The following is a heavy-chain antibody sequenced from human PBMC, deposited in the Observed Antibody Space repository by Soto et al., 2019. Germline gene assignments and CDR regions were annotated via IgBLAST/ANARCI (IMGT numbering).Heavy chain of an antibody. Sequence: PSETLSLTCAVYGGSFSGYYWSWIRQPPGKGLEWIGEINHSGSTNYNPSLKGRFTISRDNAKNSLYLQMNSLRAEDTAVYYCARIRLVQLERHDGTYDAFDIWGQGTMVTVSS. D-gene: IGHD1-1*01. V-gene: IGHV4-34*01. J-gene: IGHJ3*02. CDR3: ARIRLVQLERHDGTYDAFDI. CDR2: INHSGST. CDR1: GGSFSGYY.